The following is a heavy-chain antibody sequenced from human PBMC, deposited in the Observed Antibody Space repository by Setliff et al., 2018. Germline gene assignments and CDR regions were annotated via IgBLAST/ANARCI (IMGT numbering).Heavy chain of an antibody. V-gene: IGHV1-2*02. Sequence: ASVKVSCKASGYTFTDYYMQWVRQAPGQGLEWMGNINTYSGATNYAHKFQGRVTMTTDTSITTAYMELNSLTSDDTAVYYCARHGSSGKFDASDIWGQGTMVTVSS. D-gene: IGHD3-10*01. CDR3: ARHGSSGKFDASDI. CDR2: INTYSGAT. CDR1: GYTFTDYY. J-gene: IGHJ3*02.